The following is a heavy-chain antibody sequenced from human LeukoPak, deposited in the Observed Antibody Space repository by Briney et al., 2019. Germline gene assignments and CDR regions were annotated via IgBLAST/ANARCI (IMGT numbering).Heavy chain of an antibody. CDR3: ASRLLYDILTGTLFDY. CDR1: GFIFSNYW. CDR2: IYYSGST. J-gene: IGHJ4*02. D-gene: IGHD3-9*01. Sequence: GSLRLSCAASGFIFSNYWMTWVRQPPGKGLEWIGSIYYSGSTYYNPSLKSRVTISVDTSKNQFSLKLSSVTAADTAVYYCASRLLYDILTGTLFDYWGQGTLVTVSS. V-gene: IGHV4-39*01.